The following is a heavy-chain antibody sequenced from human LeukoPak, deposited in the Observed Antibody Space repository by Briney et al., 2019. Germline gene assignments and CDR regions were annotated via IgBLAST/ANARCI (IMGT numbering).Heavy chain of an antibody. CDR1: GTSLTDYY. V-gene: IGHV4-34*01. D-gene: IGHD3-16*02. CDR3: ARGGIGIMITFGGVIGYFDY. Sequence: PSETLSLTCAVYGTSLTDYYWSWIRQPPGKGLEWIGEITHRGSTNYSPSLKSRVTISLDTSKNHFSLNLTSVTAADTAVYYCARGGIGIMITFGGVIGYFDYWGQGTLVTVSS. CDR2: ITHRGST. J-gene: IGHJ4*02.